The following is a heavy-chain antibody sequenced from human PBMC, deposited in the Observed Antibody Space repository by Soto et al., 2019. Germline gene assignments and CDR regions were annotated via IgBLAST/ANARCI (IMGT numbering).Heavy chain of an antibody. Sequence: QVQLQESGPGLVKPSQTLSLTCIVSGGSLSSNAFYWRWIRQHPGKGLEWIGYIYCSGNTYYNPSLKRRVTILVDTSKNQFSLKVSSVTAADTAVYYCARLSGRWQSWFDPWGKGTLVTVSS. J-gene: IGHJ5*02. CDR1: GGSLSSNAFY. CDR2: IYCSGNT. D-gene: IGHD6-25*01. V-gene: IGHV4-31*03. CDR3: ARLSGRWQSWFDP.